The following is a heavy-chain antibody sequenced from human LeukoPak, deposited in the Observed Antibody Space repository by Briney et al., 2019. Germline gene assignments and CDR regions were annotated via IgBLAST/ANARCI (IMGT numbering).Heavy chain of an antibody. CDR3: AAQPCINGICYLDY. CDR2: ISYHARDQ. D-gene: IGHD2-8*01. Sequence: GGSLRLSCTASGLTFSDHAMHWVRQAPGKGLEWVTVISYHARDQFYADSVKGRFTVSRDNSRNILYLQMNSLRVEDSAVYYCAAQPCINGICYLDYWGQGALVTVSS. V-gene: IGHV3-30*04. J-gene: IGHJ4*02. CDR1: GLTFSDHA.